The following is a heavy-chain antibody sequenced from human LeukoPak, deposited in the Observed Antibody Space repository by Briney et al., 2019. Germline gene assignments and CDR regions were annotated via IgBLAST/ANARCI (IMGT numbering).Heavy chain of an antibody. V-gene: IGHV3-73*01. J-gene: IGHJ4*02. CDR3: TTSQAGDGYNSYYFDY. Sequence: PGGSLRLSCAASGFTFSGPAMHWVRQASGKGLEWVGRIRSKANSYATAYAASVKGRFTISRDDSKNTAYLQMNSLKTEDTAVYYCTTSQAGDGYNSYYFDYWGQGTLVTVSS. D-gene: IGHD5-24*01. CDR1: GFTFSGPA. CDR2: IRSKANSYAT.